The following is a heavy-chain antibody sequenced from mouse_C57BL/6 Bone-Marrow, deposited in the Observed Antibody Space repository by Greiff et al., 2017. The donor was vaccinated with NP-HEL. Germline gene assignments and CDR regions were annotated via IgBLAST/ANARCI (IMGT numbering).Heavy chain of an antibody. CDR2: ISPKDGGT. Sequence: EVQLQQSGPELVKPGASVKLSCKASGYTFTDYYMNWVQQSPGKSLEWMGDISPKDGGTRYNHKFKGKATLTVDKSSSTAYMELLSLTSEDSAVYYCARGWLLHYIDNWGQGNTPTVTA. V-gene: IGHV1-26*01. CDR3: ARGWLLHYIDN. CDR1: GYTFTDYY. D-gene: IGHD2-3*01. J-gene: IGHJ2*01.